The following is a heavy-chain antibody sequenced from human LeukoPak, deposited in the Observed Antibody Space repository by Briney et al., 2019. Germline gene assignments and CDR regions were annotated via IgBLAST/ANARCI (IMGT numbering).Heavy chain of an antibody. CDR2: IKQDGSEK. V-gene: IGHV3-7*01. D-gene: IGHD2-15*01. Sequence: GGSLRLSCAASGFTFSSYWMSWVRQAPGKGLEWVANIKQDGSEKYYVDSVEGRFTISRDNAKNSLYLQMNSLRAEDTAVYYCARGGYCSGGSCYYYYYYMDVWGKGTTVTVSS. CDR1: GFTFSSYW. J-gene: IGHJ6*03. CDR3: ARGGYCSGGSCYYYYYYMDV.